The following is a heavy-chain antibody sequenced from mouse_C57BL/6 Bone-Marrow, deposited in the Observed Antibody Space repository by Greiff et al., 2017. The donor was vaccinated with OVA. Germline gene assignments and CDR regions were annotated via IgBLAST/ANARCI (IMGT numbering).Heavy chain of an antibody. V-gene: IGHV1-18*01. Sequence: VHVKQSGPELVKPGASVKIPCKASGYTFTDYNMDWVKQSHGKSLEWIGDINPNNGGTIYNQKFKGKATLTVDKSSSTAYMELRSLTSEDTAVYYCARAWYYGSSSHWYFDVWGTGTTVTVSS. J-gene: IGHJ1*03. CDR1: GYTFTDYN. CDR2: INPNNGGT. CDR3: ARAWYYGSSSHWYFDV. D-gene: IGHD1-1*01.